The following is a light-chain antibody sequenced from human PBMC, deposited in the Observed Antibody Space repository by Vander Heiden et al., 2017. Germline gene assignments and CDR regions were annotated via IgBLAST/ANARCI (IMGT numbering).Light chain of an antibody. V-gene: IGLV1-51*02. Sequence: QSVFTQPPSVSAAPGQKVTIPCSGSSPNIGNNYVSWYQQLPGTAPKLLIYENNKRPSGIPDRFSGSKSGTSATLGITGLQTGDEADYYCGTWDSSLSSWVFGGGTKLTVL. CDR2: ENN. CDR3: GTWDSSLSSWV. J-gene: IGLJ3*02. CDR1: SPNIGNNY.